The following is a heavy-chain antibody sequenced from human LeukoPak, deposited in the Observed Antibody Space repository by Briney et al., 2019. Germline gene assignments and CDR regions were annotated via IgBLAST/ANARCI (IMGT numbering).Heavy chain of an antibody. V-gene: IGHV4-59*01. J-gene: IGHJ4*02. CDR1: GGSISNNY. Sequence: SETLSLTCTVSGGSISNNYWSWFRQPPGKGLEWIGYIYYSGSTNYNPSLKSRVTISVDASKSQFSLKLSSVTAADTAVYYCASHKGFWGQGTLVTVSS. CDR2: IYYSGST. CDR3: ASHKGF.